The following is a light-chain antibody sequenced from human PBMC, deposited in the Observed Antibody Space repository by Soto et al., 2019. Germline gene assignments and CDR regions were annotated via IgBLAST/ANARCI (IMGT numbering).Light chain of an antibody. CDR2: RNN. Sequence: QSVLTQPPTASGTPGQRVTISCSGSSSNIGSNYVYWYQQLPGTAPKLLIYRNNQRPSGVPDRFSGSKSGTSASLAISGLRSEDEADYYCAARDDSLSAVVFGTGTKVTVL. CDR3: AARDDSLSAVV. V-gene: IGLV1-47*01. J-gene: IGLJ1*01. CDR1: SSNIGSNY.